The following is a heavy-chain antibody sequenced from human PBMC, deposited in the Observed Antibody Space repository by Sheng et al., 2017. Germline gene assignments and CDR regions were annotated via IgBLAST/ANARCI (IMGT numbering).Heavy chain of an antibody. J-gene: IGHJ6*03. D-gene: IGHD6-6*01. CDR1: GGSIGTYY. Sequence: QVQLQESGPGLVKPSETLSLTCTVSGGSIGTYYWSWIRQPPGKRLEWIGYISSRKNTNYNPSLSSRVTISLDTSKNQFSLKLRSVTAADTAVYYCARVLIAVRPSVRYYMDVWDQGP. V-gene: IGHV4-59*12. CDR3: ARVLIAVRPSVRYYMDV. CDR2: ISSRKNT.